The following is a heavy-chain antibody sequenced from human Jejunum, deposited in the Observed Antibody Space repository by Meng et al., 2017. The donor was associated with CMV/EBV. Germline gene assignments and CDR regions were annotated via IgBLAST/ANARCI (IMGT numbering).Heavy chain of an antibody. Sequence: LKISCAASGRTFTNYWMHWVRQAPGKGLVWVSGTNTAGTSTYYADSVKGRFTIARDNAKNTLYLQMNSLRAEDTAVYYCATVFDYWGQGTLVTVSS. D-gene: IGHD4-17*01. CDR2: TNTAGTST. CDR1: GRTFTNYW. J-gene: IGHJ4*02. V-gene: IGHV3-74*01. CDR3: ATVFDY.